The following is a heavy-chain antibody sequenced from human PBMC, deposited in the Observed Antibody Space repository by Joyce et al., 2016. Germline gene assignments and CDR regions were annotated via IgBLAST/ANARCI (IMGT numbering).Heavy chain of an antibody. V-gene: IGHV4-30-2*01. D-gene: IGHD3-10*01. J-gene: IGHJ4*02. Sequence: QLLLQESGPGLVKTSQTLSLTCAVSGDYFTTGGYAWTGIRQPPGKGLEGIGDIYHSGITHCTPSLQSRVTISLDRSKSQFSLKLSSVTAADTAVYYCARAPRGPGYFDSWGQGTLVTVSS. CDR2: IYHSGIT. CDR1: GDYFTTGGYA. CDR3: ARAPRGPGYFDS.